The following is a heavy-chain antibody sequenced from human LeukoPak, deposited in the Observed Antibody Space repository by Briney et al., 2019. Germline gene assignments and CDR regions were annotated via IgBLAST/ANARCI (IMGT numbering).Heavy chain of an antibody. D-gene: IGHD3-10*01. CDR2: IYHSGTT. Sequence: SETLSLTCTVSGYSISSGYYWGWIRQPPGKGLEWIGSIYHSGTTYYNPSLKGRVTISVDTSKNQFSLKLSSVTAADTAVYYCARELLWFGEFQDYWGQGTLVTVSS. CDR3: ARELLWFGEFQDY. V-gene: IGHV4-38-2*02. CDR1: GYSISSGYY. J-gene: IGHJ4*02.